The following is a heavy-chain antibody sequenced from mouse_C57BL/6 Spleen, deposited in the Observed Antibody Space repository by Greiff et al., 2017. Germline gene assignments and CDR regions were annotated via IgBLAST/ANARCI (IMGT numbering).Heavy chain of an antibody. Sequence: QVHVKQSGPGLVQPSQSLSITCRVSGFSLTSYGVHWVRQSPGKGLEWLGVIWSGGSTDYNAAFISRLSISKDNSKSQVFFKMNSLQADDTAIYYCARTAFDYWGQGTTLTVSS. V-gene: IGHV2-2*01. J-gene: IGHJ2*01. CDR1: GFSLTSYG. CDR2: IWSGGST. CDR3: ARTAFDY.